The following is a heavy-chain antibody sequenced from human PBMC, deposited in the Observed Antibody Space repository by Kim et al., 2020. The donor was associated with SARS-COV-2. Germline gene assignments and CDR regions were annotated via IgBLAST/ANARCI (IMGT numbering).Heavy chain of an antibody. J-gene: IGHJ4*02. D-gene: IGHD6-13*01. CDR1: GFTFDDYA. V-gene: IGHV3-43*02. CDR2: ISGDGGST. Sequence: GGSLRLSCAASGFTFDDYAMHWVRQAPGKGLEWVSLISGDGGSTYYADSVKGRFTISRDNSKNSLYLQMNSLRTEDTALYYCAKDNNGYSSSWWNYYFDYWGQGTLVTVSS. CDR3: AKDNNGYSSSWWNYYFDY.